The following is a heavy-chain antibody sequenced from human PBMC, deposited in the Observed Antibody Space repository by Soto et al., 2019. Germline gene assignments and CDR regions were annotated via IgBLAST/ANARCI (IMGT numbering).Heavy chain of an antibody. V-gene: IGHV3-33*01. CDR2: IWDDGSNK. CDR3: AREWGPARRERNWFDP. D-gene: IGHD7-27*01. Sequence: GGSLRLSCAASGFTFSTYGMHWDRQAPGKGLEWVAVIWDDGSNKYYGDSVKGRFTSSRDNSKNTLYLQMNSLRAEDTAVYYCAREWGPARRERNWFDPWGQGTQVTVTS. CDR1: GFTFSTYG. J-gene: IGHJ5*02.